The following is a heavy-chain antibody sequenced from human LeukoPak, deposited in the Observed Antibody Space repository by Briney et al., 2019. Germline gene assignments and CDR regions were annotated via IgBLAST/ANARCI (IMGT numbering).Heavy chain of an antibody. D-gene: IGHD1-26*01. J-gene: IGHJ4*02. CDR1: GSTFSSYT. Sequence: SVKVSCKASGSTFSSYTINWVRQAPGQGLEWMGRIIPILGVTNYAQKFQGRVTITADKSTSTAYMELSTPTSEDTAVYYCARDRRLKSGTYYYFDYWGQGTLVTVSS. V-gene: IGHV1-69*04. CDR2: IIPILGVT. CDR3: ARDRRLKSGTYYYFDY.